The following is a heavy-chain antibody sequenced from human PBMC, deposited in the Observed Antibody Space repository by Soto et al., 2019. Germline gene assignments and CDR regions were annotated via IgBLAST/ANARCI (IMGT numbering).Heavy chain of an antibody. CDR2: ISSRSTYI. D-gene: IGHD4-17*01. Sequence: GGSLRLSCAASGFTFSTYNMNWVRQTPGKGLEWVSSISSRSTYIYYTDSVKGRFTISRDNAKNSLYLQMNSLRAEDTAVYYCAKLYGDYVPYYYYMDVWGKGTTVTVSS. CDR1: GFTFSTYN. V-gene: IGHV3-21*01. J-gene: IGHJ6*03. CDR3: AKLYGDYVPYYYYMDV.